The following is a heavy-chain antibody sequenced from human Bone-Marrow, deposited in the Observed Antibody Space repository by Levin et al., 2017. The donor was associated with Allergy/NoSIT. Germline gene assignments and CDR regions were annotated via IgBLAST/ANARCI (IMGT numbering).Heavy chain of an antibody. CDR1: GGSISSGGFF. CDR2: ISYSGNT. V-gene: IGHV4-31*03. D-gene: IGHD6-6*01. J-gene: IGHJ4*02. CDR3: AREWAVAARPIDS. Sequence: SQTLSLPCTVSGGSISSGGFFWSWIRQHPGKGLEWIGYISYSGNTYYNPSLKSRVIISIDTSKNQFSLKVTSVTAADTAVYFCAREWAVAARPIDSWGQGTLVTVSS.